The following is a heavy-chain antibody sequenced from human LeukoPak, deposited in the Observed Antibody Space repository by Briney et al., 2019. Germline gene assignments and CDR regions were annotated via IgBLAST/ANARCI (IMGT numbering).Heavy chain of an antibody. CDR2: INHSGST. CDR1: GGSFSGYY. CDR3: ASSDHNSGWQGFFDY. Sequence: SETLSLTCAVYGGSFSGYYWSWIRQPPGKGLEWIGEINHSGSTNYNPSLKSRVTISVDTSKNQFSLKLSSVTAADTAVYYCASSDHNSGWQGFFDYWGQGTLVTVSS. D-gene: IGHD6-19*01. V-gene: IGHV4-34*01. J-gene: IGHJ4*02.